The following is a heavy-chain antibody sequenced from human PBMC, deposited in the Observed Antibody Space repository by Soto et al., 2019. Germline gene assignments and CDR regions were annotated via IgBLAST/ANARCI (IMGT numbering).Heavy chain of an antibody. D-gene: IGHD6-19*01. CDR1: GFPFSIYS. CDR2: ITSDTNTI. V-gene: IGHV3-48*01. J-gene: IGHJ4*02. Sequence: EVQLVESGGGLVQPGGSLRLTCVASGFPFSIYSMNWVRQAPGKGLEWSSYITSDTNTIKYADSVKGRFTISRDNAKNLVYLKMSSVRVEGKAVYFCATSVEGHFDYWGQGTVVTVSS. CDR3: ATSVEGHFDY.